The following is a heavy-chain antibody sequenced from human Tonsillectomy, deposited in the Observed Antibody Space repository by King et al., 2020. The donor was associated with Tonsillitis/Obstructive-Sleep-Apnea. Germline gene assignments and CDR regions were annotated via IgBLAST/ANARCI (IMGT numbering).Heavy chain of an antibody. CDR3: AHHHYNFWSEW. CDR1: GFSLTTSRVG. Sequence: QVTLQESGPTLVKRTQTLTLTCTFSGFSLTTSRVGVGWIRQPPGQALEWLALIFGDDNKRYSPALKSRLTITKDTSKNQVVLRMTNMDPVDTATYYCAHHHYNFWSEWWGQGTLVTVSS. V-gene: IGHV2-5*02. CDR2: IFGDDNK. J-gene: IGHJ4*02. D-gene: IGHD3-3*01.